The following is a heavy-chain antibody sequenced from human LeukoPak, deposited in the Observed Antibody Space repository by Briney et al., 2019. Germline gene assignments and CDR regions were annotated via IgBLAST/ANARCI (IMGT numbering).Heavy chain of an antibody. J-gene: IGHJ4*02. CDR2: IYYSGST. CDR1: GGSISSGDYY. CDR3: ARGVSYYDSSGYPPFDY. Sequence: SETLSLTCTVSGGSISSGDYYWSWIRQPPGKGLEWIGYIYYSGSTNYNPSLKSRVTISVDTSKNQFSLKLSSVTAADTAVYYCARGVSYYDSSGYPPFDYWGQGTLVTVSS. V-gene: IGHV4-61*08. D-gene: IGHD3-22*01.